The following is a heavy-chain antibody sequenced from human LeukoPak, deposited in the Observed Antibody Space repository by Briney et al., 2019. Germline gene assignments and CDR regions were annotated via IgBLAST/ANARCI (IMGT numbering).Heavy chain of an antibody. CDR2: INPNSGGT. D-gene: IGHD3-16*02. CDR3: ARDGLNYDYVWGSYRYTGYYFDY. Sequence: ASVKVSCKASGYTFTGYYMHWVRQAPGQGLEWMGWINPNSGGTNYAQKFQGRVTMTRDTSISTAYMELSRLRSDDTAVYYCARDGLNYDYVWGSYRYTGYYFDYWGQGTLVTVSS. J-gene: IGHJ4*02. V-gene: IGHV1-2*02. CDR1: GYTFTGYY.